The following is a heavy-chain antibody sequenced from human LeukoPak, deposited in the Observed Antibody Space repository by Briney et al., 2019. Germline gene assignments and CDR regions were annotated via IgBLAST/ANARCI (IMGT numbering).Heavy chain of an antibody. V-gene: IGHV1-69*06. J-gene: IGHJ6*03. CDR1: GGTFSSYA. CDR2: IIPIFGTV. CDR3: AAVASNYYYYMDV. D-gene: IGHD4-23*01. Sequence: SVKVSCKASGGTFSSYAISWVRQAPGQGLEWMGGIIPIFGTVNYAQTFQGRVTITADKSTSTAYMELNRLRSEDTAVYYCAAVASNYYYYMDVWGKGTTVTVSS.